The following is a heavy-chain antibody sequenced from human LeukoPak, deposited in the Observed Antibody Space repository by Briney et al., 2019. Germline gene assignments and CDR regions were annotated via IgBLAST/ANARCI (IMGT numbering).Heavy chain of an antibody. CDR3: ARQHDSYYYYYIDV. Sequence: SETLSLTCAVSGYSISNGYYWVWIRKPPGRGLEWIGSLYHSDSAYYNTSLRSRVSMSVDTSKNQFSLTLSFVTAAGTAVYYCARQHDSYYYYYIDVWGSGTTVTVSS. CDR2: LYHSDSA. V-gene: IGHV4-38-2*01. CDR1: GYSISNGYY. J-gene: IGHJ6*03.